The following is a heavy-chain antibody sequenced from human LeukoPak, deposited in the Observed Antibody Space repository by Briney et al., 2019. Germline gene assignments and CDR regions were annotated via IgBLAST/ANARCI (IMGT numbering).Heavy chain of an antibody. Sequence: GGSLRLSCAASGFTFSSFAMTWVRQAPGKGLEWVSGFDGNGPNTYYADSVKGRWTISRDNSRNTLYLEMNSLRPEDTTIYYCAKPRTTGLGWAQFDYWGQGSLVTVSS. V-gene: IGHV3-23*01. J-gene: IGHJ4*02. D-gene: IGHD2-8*02. CDR2: FDGNGPNT. CDR3: AKPRTTGLGWAQFDY. CDR1: GFTFSSFA.